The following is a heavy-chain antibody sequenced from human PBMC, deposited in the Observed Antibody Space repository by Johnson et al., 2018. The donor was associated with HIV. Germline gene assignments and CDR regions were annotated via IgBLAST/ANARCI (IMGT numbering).Heavy chain of an antibody. J-gene: IGHJ3*02. D-gene: IGHD3-10*01. CDR3: AKKEVGFGEAIDAFDI. CDR1: GFTFDDYA. CDR2: ISWNSGSI. Sequence: VQLVESGGGLVQPGRSLRLSCAASGFTFDDYAMHWVRQAPGKGLEWVSGISWNSGSIGYADSVKGRFTISRDNAKNSLYLQMTSLRAVDTAVYYCAKKEVGFGEAIDAFDIWGQGTMVTVSS. V-gene: IGHV3-9*01.